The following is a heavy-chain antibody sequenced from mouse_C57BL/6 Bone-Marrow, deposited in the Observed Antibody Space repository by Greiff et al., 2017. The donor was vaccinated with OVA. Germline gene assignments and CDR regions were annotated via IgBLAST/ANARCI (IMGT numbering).Heavy chain of an antibody. D-gene: IGHD2-4*01. Sequence: QVQLQQPGAELVKPGASVKVSCKASGYTFTSYWLHWMKQRPEQGLEWIGYIYPRDGSTKYNEQFKGKATLTADKSSSTAYMQLNSLTSEDSAVYFCARLADYDPYAMDYWGQGTSVTVSS. J-gene: IGHJ4*01. CDR2: IYPRDGST. V-gene: IGHV1-78*01. CDR1: GYTFTSYW. CDR3: ARLADYDPYAMDY.